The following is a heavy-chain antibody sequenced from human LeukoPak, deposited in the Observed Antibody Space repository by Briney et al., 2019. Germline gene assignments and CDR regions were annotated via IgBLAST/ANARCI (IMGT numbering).Heavy chain of an antibody. D-gene: IGHD2-2*01. CDR1: GGSISSGDYY. Sequence: SETLSLTCTVSGGSISSGDYYWSWIRQPPGMGLEWIGYIYYSGSTYYNPSLKSRVTISVDTSKNQFSLKLSSVTAADTAVYYCASTYCSSTSCFNWFDPWGQGTLVTVSS. CDR2: IYYSGST. CDR3: ASTYCSSTSCFNWFDP. J-gene: IGHJ5*02. V-gene: IGHV4-30-4*08.